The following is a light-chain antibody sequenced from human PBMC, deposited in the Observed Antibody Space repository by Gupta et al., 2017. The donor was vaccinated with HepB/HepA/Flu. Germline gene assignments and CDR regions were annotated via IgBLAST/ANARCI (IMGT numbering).Light chain of an antibody. CDR2: DAS. J-gene: IGKJ3*01. Sequence: ENVLTQSPATLSLSPGERATLSCRATQSVGTYLAWYQHKPGQAPRLLIYDASNRDPGIPARFSGSGSGTDFTLTISSREPEDFAVYYCQQRSNWPLFTFGHGTKVDIK. CDR1: QSVGTY. V-gene: IGKV3-11*01. CDR3: QQRSNWPLFT.